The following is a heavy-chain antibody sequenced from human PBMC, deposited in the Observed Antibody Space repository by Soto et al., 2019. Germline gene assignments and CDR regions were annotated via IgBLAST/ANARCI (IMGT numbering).Heavy chain of an antibody. Sequence: GGSLRLSCAASGFTFSSYAMSWVRQAPGKGLEWVSAISGSGGSTYYADSVKGRFTISRDNSKNTLYLQMNSLRAEDTAVYYCAKAPGGGYKSPIDYWGQGTLVTVSS. J-gene: IGHJ4*02. V-gene: IGHV3-23*01. D-gene: IGHD5-12*01. CDR1: GFTFSSYA. CDR2: ISGSGGST. CDR3: AKAPGGGYKSPIDY.